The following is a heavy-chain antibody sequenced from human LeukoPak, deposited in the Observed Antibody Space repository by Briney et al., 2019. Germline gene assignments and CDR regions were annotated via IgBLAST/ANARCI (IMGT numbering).Heavy chain of an antibody. CDR1: GFTFSSYG. D-gene: IGHD5-18*01. V-gene: IGHV3-33*01. CDR2: IWYDGSNK. J-gene: IGHJ4*02. Sequence: GGSLRLSCAASGFTFSSYGMHWVRQAPGKGLEWVAVIWYDGSNKYYADSVKGRFTISRDNSKNTLYLQMNSLRAEDTAVYYCARGPPRYSYGEAADYWGQGTLVTVSS. CDR3: ARGPPRYSYGEAADY.